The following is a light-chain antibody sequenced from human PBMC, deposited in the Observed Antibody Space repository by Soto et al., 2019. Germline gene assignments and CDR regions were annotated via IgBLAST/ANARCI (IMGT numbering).Light chain of an antibody. Sequence: DIVMTQSPGTLSVSPGERATLSCRASQSVGTNLAWYQQRPGQAPRLLIYDASSRATGIPARFSGSGSGTDFTLTISSLEPEDFAVYYCQQRSNWPSTFGQGTRLEI. CDR1: QSVGTN. J-gene: IGKJ5*01. V-gene: IGKV3-11*01. CDR3: QQRSNWPST. CDR2: DAS.